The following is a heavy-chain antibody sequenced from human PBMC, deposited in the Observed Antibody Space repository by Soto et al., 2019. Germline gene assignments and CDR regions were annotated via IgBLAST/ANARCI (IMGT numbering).Heavy chain of an antibody. Sequence: QVQLVESGGGVVQPGRSLRLSCAASEFTFSSYGMHWVRQAPGKGLEWVAVISNDGSKKYYEDSVKGRFTISRDNSKNLLYLQMNSLGAEDTAVYYCAKVLTVTCLAYWGQGSLVTVSS. V-gene: IGHV3-30*18. D-gene: IGHD4-17*01. J-gene: IGHJ4*02. CDR2: ISNDGSKK. CDR1: EFTFSSYG. CDR3: AKVLTVTCLAY.